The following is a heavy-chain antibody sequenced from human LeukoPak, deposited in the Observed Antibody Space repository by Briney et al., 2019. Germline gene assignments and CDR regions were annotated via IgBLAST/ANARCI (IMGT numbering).Heavy chain of an antibody. J-gene: IGHJ4*02. D-gene: IGHD3-16*01. Sequence: GRSLRLSCAASGFTFDDYAMHWVRQAPGKGLEWVSGISWNSGSIGYADSVKGRFTISRDNAKNSLYLQMNSLRAEDTALCYCFVGGGVDYWGQGTLVTVSS. V-gene: IGHV3-9*01. CDR1: GFTFDDYA. CDR3: FVGGGVDY. CDR2: ISWNSGSI.